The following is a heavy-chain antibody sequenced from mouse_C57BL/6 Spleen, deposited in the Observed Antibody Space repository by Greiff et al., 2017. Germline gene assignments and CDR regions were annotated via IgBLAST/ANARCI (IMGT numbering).Heavy chain of an antibody. D-gene: IGHD2-4*01. V-gene: IGHV1-55*01. CDR3: ARTEDYDPLYYAMDY. CDR1: GYTFTSYW. Sequence: QVQLQQPGAELVKPGASVKMSCKASGYTFTSYWITWVKQRPGQGLEWIGDIYPGSGSTNYNEKFKSKAKLTVDTSSSTAYMQLSSLTSEDSAVYYCARTEDYDPLYYAMDYWGQGTSVTVSS. J-gene: IGHJ4*01. CDR2: IYPGSGST.